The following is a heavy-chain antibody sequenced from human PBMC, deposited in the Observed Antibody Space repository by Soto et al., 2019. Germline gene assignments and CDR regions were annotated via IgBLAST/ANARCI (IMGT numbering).Heavy chain of an antibody. CDR2: VVVGSGYT. V-gene: IGHV1-58*01. D-gene: IGHD2-15*01. Sequence: SVKVSCKASGITFTSSAVQWVRQARGQRLEWIGWVVVGSGYTNSAQKFQERVTITRDMSTSTAYMELSSLRSEDTAVYYCAAETRYCSGGSCYSGNYAMDVWGQGTTVTSP. J-gene: IGHJ6*02. CDR3: AAETRYCSGGSCYSGNYAMDV. CDR1: GITFTSSA.